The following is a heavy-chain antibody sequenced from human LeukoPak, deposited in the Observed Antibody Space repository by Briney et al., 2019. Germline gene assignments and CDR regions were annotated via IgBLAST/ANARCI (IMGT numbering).Heavy chain of an antibody. CDR2: IYHSGRT. V-gene: IGHV4-38-2*01. CDR1: GYSISSGYY. CDR3: ASHDYGDLRRIL. J-gene: IGHJ4*02. D-gene: IGHD4-17*01. Sequence: SETLSLTCAVSGYSISSGYYWGWSRRPPGKGREGSGSIYHSGRTDYNPALKRRVTLSVDTSKNQFSLKLTSVTPADTAVYYCASHDYGDLRRILWGQGTLVTVSS.